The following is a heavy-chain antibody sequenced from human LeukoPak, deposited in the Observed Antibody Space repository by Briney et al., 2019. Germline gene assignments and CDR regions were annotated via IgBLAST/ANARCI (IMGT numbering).Heavy chain of an antibody. CDR2: ITSSRSYI. Sequence: GGSLRLSCAASGFTFSSYNMNWVRGAPGKGLEWVSSITSSRSYIYYADSVKGRFIISRDNAKNALYLQINSLRAEDTAVYYCARDPYSGGYGDYYYYYMDVWGKGTTVTISS. J-gene: IGHJ6*03. V-gene: IGHV3-21*01. CDR1: GFTFSSYN. CDR3: ARDPYSGGYGDYYYYYMDV. D-gene: IGHD1-26*01.